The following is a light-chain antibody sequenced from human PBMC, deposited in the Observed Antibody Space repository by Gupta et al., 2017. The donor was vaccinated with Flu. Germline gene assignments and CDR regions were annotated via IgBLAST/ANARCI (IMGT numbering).Light chain of an antibody. CDR2: GNS. Sequence: SALAQPPSASATPRQRVTISCSGSSSNIGSNPVGLYQQGPGTAPNLLIYGNSQRPSGVPDRFSGSRSGTSASLAISGLQSEDEADYYCAAWDDSLNGHYVFGTGTKVTVL. CDR3: AAWDDSLNGHYV. V-gene: IGLV1-44*01. J-gene: IGLJ1*01. CDR1: SSNIGSNP.